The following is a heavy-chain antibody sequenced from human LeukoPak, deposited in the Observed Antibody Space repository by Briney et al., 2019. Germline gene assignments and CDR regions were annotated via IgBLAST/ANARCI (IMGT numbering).Heavy chain of an antibody. V-gene: IGHV3-21*01. Sequence: GGSLRLSCAASGFTFSSYNMNWVRQAPGKELEWVSSISSSGSYMYYADSVRGRFTISRDNAKNSLYLQMNSLRAEDTAVYYCARGSSGSYLGAFDIWGQGTMVTVSS. CDR2: ISSSGSYM. CDR1: GFTFSSYN. J-gene: IGHJ3*02. D-gene: IGHD3-22*01. CDR3: ARGSSGSYLGAFDI.